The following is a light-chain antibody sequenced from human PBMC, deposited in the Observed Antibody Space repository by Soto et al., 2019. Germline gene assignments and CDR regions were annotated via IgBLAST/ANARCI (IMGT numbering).Light chain of an antibody. J-gene: IGLJ2*01. V-gene: IGLV2-14*03. Sequence: QAVVTQPASVSGSPGESITISCTGTSSDVGAYNYVSWYQQHPGKAPKLMIYDVSNRPSGVSNRFSGSKSGNTASLTISGIQAEDEADYYCSSYTSTNSLFGGGTKLTVL. CDR3: SSYTSTNSL. CDR1: SSDVGAYNY. CDR2: DVS.